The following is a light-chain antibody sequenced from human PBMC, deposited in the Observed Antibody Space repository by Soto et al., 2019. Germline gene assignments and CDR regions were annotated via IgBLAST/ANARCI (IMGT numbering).Light chain of an antibody. Sequence: QSVLTQPASVSGSPGQSITISCTGTSSDVGGYNYVSWYQQHPGKAPKLMIYDVSNRPSGVSNRFSGSKSGNTACLTISGLQAEDEADYYCSSYTSSSTLLDVFGTGTKLTVL. CDR1: SSDVGGYNY. J-gene: IGLJ1*01. V-gene: IGLV2-14*01. CDR2: DVS. CDR3: SSYTSSSTLLDV.